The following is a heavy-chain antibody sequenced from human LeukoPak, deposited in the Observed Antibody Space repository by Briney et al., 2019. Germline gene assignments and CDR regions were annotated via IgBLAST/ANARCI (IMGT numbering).Heavy chain of an antibody. CDR2: INPSGGST. CDR3: ARDGGGYQGTYYYYYMDV. V-gene: IGHV1-46*01. J-gene: IGHJ6*03. Sequence: ASVKVSCKASGYTFTSYYMHWVRQAPGQGLEWMGIINPSGGSTSYAQKFQGRVTMTRDTSTSTVYMELSSLRSEDTAVYYCARDGGGYQGTYYYYYMDVWGKGTTVTVSS. CDR1: GYTFTSYY. D-gene: IGHD3-22*01.